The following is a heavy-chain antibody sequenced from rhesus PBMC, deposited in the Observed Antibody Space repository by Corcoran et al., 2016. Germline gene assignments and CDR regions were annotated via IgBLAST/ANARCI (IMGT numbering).Heavy chain of an antibody. D-gene: IGHD5-24*01. J-gene: IGHJ4*01. CDR1: GYTLPASS. V-gene: IGHV1-111*02. Sequence: EVQLVQSGAEVKTPGASVKISCQLSGYTLPASSLHWVRQALGKGLEWMGRIDTEDGEEIHAQKFKDRVTITADTSTDTAYMELRSLRSGDTAVYYCTTGRYREGFDYWGQGVLVTVSS. CDR3: TTGRYREGFDY. CDR2: IDTEDGEE.